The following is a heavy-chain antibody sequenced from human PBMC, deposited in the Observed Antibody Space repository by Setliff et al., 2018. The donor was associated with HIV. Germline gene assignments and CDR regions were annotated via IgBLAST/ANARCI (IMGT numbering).Heavy chain of an antibody. CDR1: GGSITTTNYY. CDR3: ARGSRNYYGSGALDY. D-gene: IGHD3-10*01. CDR2: IYYRGSA. V-gene: IGHV4-39*07. J-gene: IGHJ4*02. Sequence: SETLSLTCTVSGGSITTTNYYWGWVRQSPGKGLEWIGVIYYRGSAYYNLSLQSRVTLSVDTSKNSFSLHLTSVTAADTAVYHCARGSRNYYGSGALDYWGQGTLVTVSS.